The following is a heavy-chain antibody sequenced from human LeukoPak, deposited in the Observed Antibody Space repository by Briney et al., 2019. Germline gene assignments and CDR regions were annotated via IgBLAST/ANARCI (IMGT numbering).Heavy chain of an antibody. Sequence: GASVKVSCKASGYTFTSYGISWVRQAPGQGVEWMGWISAYNGNTNYAQKLQGRVTMTTDTSTSTAYMELRSLRSDDTAVYYCARLIDRRYCSSTSCSPYYYYGMDVWGQGTTVTVSS. J-gene: IGHJ6*02. V-gene: IGHV1-18*01. CDR1: GYTFTSYG. CDR3: ARLIDRRYCSSTSCSPYYYYGMDV. D-gene: IGHD2-2*01. CDR2: ISAYNGNT.